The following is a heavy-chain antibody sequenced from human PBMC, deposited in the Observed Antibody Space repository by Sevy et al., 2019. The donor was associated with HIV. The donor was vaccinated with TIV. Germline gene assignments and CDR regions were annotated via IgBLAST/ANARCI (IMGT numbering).Heavy chain of an antibody. Sequence: GGSLRLSCTASGFTFSSYEMNWVRQAPGKGLEWVSNIISSGSSKYYAASVKGRFTISRDNAKNSLFLQMNSLGAEDTAVYYCARGPHHYYDSSAFFDYWGQGTLVTVSS. CDR1: GFTFSSYE. CDR2: IISSGSSK. D-gene: IGHD3-22*01. V-gene: IGHV3-48*03. J-gene: IGHJ4*02. CDR3: ARGPHHYYDSSAFFDY.